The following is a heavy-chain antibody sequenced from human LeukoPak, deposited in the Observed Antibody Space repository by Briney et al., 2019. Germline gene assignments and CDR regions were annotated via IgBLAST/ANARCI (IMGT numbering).Heavy chain of an antibody. CDR1: GGSISSGHYF. CDR2: IYYSGSS. Sequence: SQTLSLTCTVSGGSISSGHYFGNWIRQPPGKGLEWIGSIYYSGSSQYNPSLRSRVTLLVVRSKNQFSLKLTSVTAADTAVYYCARDSSSPNWLYYYYYYGMDVWGQGTTVTVSS. CDR3: ARDSSSPNWLYYYYYYGMDV. D-gene: IGHD7-27*01. J-gene: IGHJ6*02. V-gene: IGHV4-30-4*01.